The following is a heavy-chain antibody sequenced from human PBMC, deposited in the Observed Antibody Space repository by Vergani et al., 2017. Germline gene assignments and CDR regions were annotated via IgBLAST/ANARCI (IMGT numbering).Heavy chain of an antibody. CDR3: TKAGQYDSDNFHDS. CDR1: GFTFSNYG. Sequence: QVQMVESGGGVVQPGKSLTLSCEASGFTFSNYGIHWVRQAPGKGLEWVAVTVFDGSRYYAADSVKGRFTISRDNSQTTVFLQMNSLRADDSAVYYCTKAGQYDSDNFHDSWGQGALVTVSS. V-gene: IGHV3-30*18. J-gene: IGHJ1*01. D-gene: IGHD3-22*01. CDR2: TVFDGSRY.